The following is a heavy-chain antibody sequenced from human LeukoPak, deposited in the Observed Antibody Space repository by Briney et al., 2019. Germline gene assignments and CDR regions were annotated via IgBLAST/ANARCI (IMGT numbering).Heavy chain of an antibody. CDR3: ARPLDKVDTAMAGM. Sequence: APVKVSCKVSGYTLTELSMHWVRQAPGKGLEWMGGFDPEDGETIYAQKFQGRVTMTRDTSTSTVYMELSSLRSEDTAVYYCARPLDKVDTAMAGMWGQGTLVTVSS. V-gene: IGHV1-24*01. CDR1: GYTLTELS. J-gene: IGHJ4*02. CDR2: FDPEDGET. D-gene: IGHD5-18*01.